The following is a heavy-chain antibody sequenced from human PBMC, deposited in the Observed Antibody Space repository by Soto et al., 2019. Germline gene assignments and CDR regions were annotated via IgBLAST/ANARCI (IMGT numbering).Heavy chain of an antibody. Sequence: GESLKISFKGSGYSFTSYWIGWVRQMPGKGLEWMGIVYPGDSDTRYSPSFQGQVTISAEKSISTAYLQWSSLKASDTAMYYCARRWDISAVSPWGQGTMVTVSS. CDR2: VYPGDSDT. CDR3: ARRWDISAVSP. CDR1: GYSFTSYW. V-gene: IGHV5-51*01. D-gene: IGHD3-22*01. J-gene: IGHJ3*01.